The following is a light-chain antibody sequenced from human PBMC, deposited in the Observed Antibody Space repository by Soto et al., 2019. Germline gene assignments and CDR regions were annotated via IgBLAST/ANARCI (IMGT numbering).Light chain of an antibody. J-gene: IGKJ3*01. CDR2: GAS. Sequence: DIVLTQSPGTLSLSPGERATLSCRASQSVSSKYLAWYQQKPGQAPRVLIYGASIRATGITERFSGGGSGTDVTLTITRLEPEDCAVYYCQQYGSALFTVGPGTKVDIK. CDR3: QQYGSALFT. V-gene: IGKV3-20*01. CDR1: QSVSSKY.